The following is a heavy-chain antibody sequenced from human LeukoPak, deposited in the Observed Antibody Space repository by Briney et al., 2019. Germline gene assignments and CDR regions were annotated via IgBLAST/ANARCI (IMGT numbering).Heavy chain of an antibody. D-gene: IGHD1-7*01. V-gene: IGHV3-53*04. CDR2: IYTGGST. J-gene: IGHJ6*02. CDR3: ARGRHEYELPTTGLDV. CDR1: GFTVSSNY. Sequence: GGSLRLSCAASGFTVSSNYMTWVRQAPGKGLKWVSVIYTGGSTMYGDSVKGRFTISRHDSKNTLYLQMNSLRPEDTAVYYCARGRHEYELPTTGLDVWGQGTTVTVSS.